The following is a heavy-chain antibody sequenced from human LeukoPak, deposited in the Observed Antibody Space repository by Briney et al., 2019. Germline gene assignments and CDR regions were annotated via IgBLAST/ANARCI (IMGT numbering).Heavy chain of an antibody. D-gene: IGHD4-11*01. CDR3: ARDTGYYYYGMDV. CDR2: IWYDGSNK. Sequence: GGSLRLSCAASGFSFSSYGMHWVRQAPGKGLEWVAVIWYDGSNKYYPDSVKGRFTISRDNSKSTLYLQMNSLRADDTAVYYCARDTGYYYYGMDVWGQGTTVSVSS. CDR1: GFSFSSYG. V-gene: IGHV3-33*01. J-gene: IGHJ6*02.